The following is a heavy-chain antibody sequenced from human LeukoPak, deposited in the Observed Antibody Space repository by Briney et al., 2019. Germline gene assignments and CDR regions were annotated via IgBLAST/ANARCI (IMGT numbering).Heavy chain of an antibody. CDR2: IRYDGSNK. Sequence: PGGSLRLSCAASGFTFSSYWMHWVRQAPGKGLEWVAFIRYDGSNKYYADSVKGRFTISRDNSKNTLYLQMNSLRAEDTAVYYCARRQIAAAGTLLAHYYYIDVWGKGTTVTISS. D-gene: IGHD6-13*01. J-gene: IGHJ6*03. V-gene: IGHV3-33*08. CDR3: ARRQIAAAGTLLAHYYYIDV. CDR1: GFTFSSYW.